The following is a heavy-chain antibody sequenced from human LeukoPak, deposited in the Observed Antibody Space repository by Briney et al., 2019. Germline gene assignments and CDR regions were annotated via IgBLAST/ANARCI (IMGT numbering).Heavy chain of an antibody. Sequence: SETLSLTCTVYGGSFSGYCWSWIRQPPGKGLEWVGEINHSGSTNYNPSLKSRVTISVDTSKNQFSLKMNSVTAADTAIYYCARVEIPRRSGSYYPLFDYWGQGTLVTVSS. CDR2: INHSGST. D-gene: IGHD3-10*01. J-gene: IGHJ4*02. V-gene: IGHV4-34*01. CDR1: GGSFSGYC. CDR3: ARVEIPRRSGSYYPLFDY.